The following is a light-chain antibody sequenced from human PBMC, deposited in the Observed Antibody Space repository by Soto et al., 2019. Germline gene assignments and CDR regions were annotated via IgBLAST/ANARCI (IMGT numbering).Light chain of an antibody. V-gene: IGKV1-6*01. CDR2: AAS. CDR3: QRYDSYSEA. J-gene: IGKJ1*01. CDR1: QGIRSA. Sequence: AIQPTQSPYSLTASVGDRVTITCLTSQGIRSALGWYQQKPGKVPKLLIYAASTLQSGVPSRFSGSGSGRDFTLTISSLQPEDFATYYCQRYDSYSEAFGQGTKVDI.